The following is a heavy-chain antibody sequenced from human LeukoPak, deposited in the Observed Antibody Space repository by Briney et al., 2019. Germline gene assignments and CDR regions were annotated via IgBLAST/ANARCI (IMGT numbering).Heavy chain of an antibody. Sequence: SETLSLTCAVSGVSFNDYYWSWVRQTPGKGLERIGEINHSGYTNDSPCLTSRGTLSIDTSRTQFSLNLRSVTVADTGIYYCTRMTTGHDYWGQGTRVTVSS. V-gene: IGHV4-34*01. CDR1: GVSFNDYY. D-gene: IGHD4-17*01. CDR3: TRMTTGHDY. CDR2: INHSGYT. J-gene: IGHJ4*02.